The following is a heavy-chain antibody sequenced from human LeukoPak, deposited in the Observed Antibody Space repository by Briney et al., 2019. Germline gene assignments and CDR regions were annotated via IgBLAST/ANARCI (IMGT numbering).Heavy chain of an antibody. J-gene: IGHJ4*02. Sequence: GGSLRLSCAASGFTFSSYWMSWVRQAPGKGLEWVANIKQDGSEKYYVDSVKGRFTISRDNAKNSLYLQMNSLRAEDTAVYYCAKDYKIVGYSSGWVFDYWGQGTLVTVSS. CDR1: GFTFSSYW. V-gene: IGHV3-7*03. D-gene: IGHD6-19*01. CDR2: IKQDGSEK. CDR3: AKDYKIVGYSSGWVFDY.